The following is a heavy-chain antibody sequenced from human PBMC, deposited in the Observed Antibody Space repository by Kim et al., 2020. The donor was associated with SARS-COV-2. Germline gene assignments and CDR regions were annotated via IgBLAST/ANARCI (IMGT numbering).Heavy chain of an antibody. CDR3: TTRSRVGATTFDY. J-gene: IGHJ4*02. D-gene: IGHD1-26*01. V-gene: IGHV3-15*01. CDR2: IKSKTDGGTT. CDR1: GFTFSNAW. Sequence: GGSLRLSCAASGFTFSNAWMSWVRLAPGKGLEWVGRIKSKTDGGTTDYAAPVKGRFTISRDDSKNTLYLQMNSLKTEDTAVYYCTTRSRVGATTFDYWGQGTLVTVSS.